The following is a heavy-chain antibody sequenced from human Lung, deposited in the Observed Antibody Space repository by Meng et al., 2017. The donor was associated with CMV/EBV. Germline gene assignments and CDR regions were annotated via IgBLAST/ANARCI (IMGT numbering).Heavy chain of an antibody. J-gene: IGHJ6*02. CDR2: ISSSGSTI. V-gene: IGHV3-48*03. CDR1: GFTFSSYE. D-gene: IGHD3-10*01. Sequence: GGSLRLSCAASGFTFSSYEMNWVRQAPGKGLEWVSYISSSGSTIYYADSVKGRFTISRDNAKNSLYLQMNSLRAEDTAVYYCARDPLWFGVNYYYGMDVWGQGTXVTVSS. CDR3: ARDPLWFGVNYYYGMDV.